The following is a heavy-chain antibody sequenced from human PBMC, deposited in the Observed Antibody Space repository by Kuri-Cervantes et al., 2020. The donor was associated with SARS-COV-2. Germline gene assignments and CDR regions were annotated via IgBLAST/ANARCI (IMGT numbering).Heavy chain of an antibody. CDR3: ARLLKSRTTVTTSVYWYYYYMDV. CDR1: GFTFSSYS. CDR2: IYSGGST. D-gene: IGHD4-17*01. J-gene: IGHJ6*03. V-gene: IGHV3-53*01. Sequence: GESLKISCAASGFTFSSYSMNWVRQAPGKGPEWVSVIYSGGSTYYADSVKGRFTISRDNSKNTLYLQMNSPRAEDTAVYYCARLLKSRTTVTTSVYWYYYYMDVWGKGTTVTVSS.